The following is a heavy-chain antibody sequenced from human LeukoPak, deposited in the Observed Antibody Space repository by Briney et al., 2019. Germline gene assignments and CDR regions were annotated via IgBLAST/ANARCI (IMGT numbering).Heavy chain of an antibody. CDR3: ARWDDSAWGFGN. CDR1: GGSISSYS. D-gene: IGHD6-19*01. Sequence: SETLSLTYIVSGGSISSYSWNWIRQSPGKGLEWVGYISHSGTTSYNSSLKSRVTISVDTSKNQLSLKPTSVTAADTAVYYCARWDDSAWGFGNWGPGTLVTVSS. J-gene: IGHJ4*02. CDR2: ISHSGTT. V-gene: IGHV4-59*08.